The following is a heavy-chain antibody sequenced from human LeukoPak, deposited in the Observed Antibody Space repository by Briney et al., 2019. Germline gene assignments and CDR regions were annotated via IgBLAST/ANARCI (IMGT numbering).Heavy chain of an antibody. CDR3: ARGLVLATDDAFDI. CDR2: IWDTEIT. J-gene: IGHJ3*02. Sequence: SETLSVTCTVSGGSIKSYFWSWLRQPQGKGLEWIGYIWDTEITDYNPSLKSRVTISLDTSKNHFSLKLRSVTAADTALYFCARGLVLATDDAFDIWGQGTLVTVSS. D-gene: IGHD5-12*01. CDR1: GGSIKSYF. V-gene: IGHV4-59*01.